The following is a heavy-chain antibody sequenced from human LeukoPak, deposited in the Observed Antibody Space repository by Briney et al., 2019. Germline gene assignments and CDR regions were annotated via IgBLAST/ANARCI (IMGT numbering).Heavy chain of an antibody. CDR2: IYPGDSDT. CDR3: ARPRMYGGNTKWYFDL. J-gene: IGHJ2*01. V-gene: IGHV5-51*01. D-gene: IGHD4-23*01. CDR1: GYSFTTYW. Sequence: GESLKISCKGSGYSFTTYWIGWVRQMPGKGLEWMGIIYPGDSDTIYHPSFQGQVTISADKSISTAYLQWSSLKASDTAIYYCARPRMYGGNTKWYFDLWGRGTLVTISP.